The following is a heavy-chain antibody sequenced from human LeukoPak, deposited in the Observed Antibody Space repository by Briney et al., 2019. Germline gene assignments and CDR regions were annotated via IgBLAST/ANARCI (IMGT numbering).Heavy chain of an antibody. CDR3: ARGEVVVVPAAQRYYYYYYMDV. CDR1: GYTFTGYY. Sequence: ASVKVSCKASGYTFTGYYMHWVRQAPGQGLEWMGRINPNSGGTNYAQKFQGRVTMTRDTSISTAYMELSRLRSDDTAVYYCARGEVVVVPAAQRYYYYYYMDVWGKGTTVTVSS. CDR2: INPNSGGT. V-gene: IGHV1-2*06. D-gene: IGHD2-2*01. J-gene: IGHJ6*03.